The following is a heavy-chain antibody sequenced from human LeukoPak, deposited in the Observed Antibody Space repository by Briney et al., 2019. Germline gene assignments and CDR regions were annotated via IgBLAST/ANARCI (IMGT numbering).Heavy chain of an antibody. V-gene: IGHV1-8*01. J-gene: IGHJ4*02. Sequence: ASVTVSCKASGYSFTSYDINWVRQAPGQGVEWVGWMNPNSGNTGHAQEFQGRVTMTRDTSMSTAYMELSSLRYEDTAVYYCARGRGYDRTGYVYYFDFWGQGTLVTVSS. D-gene: IGHD3-22*01. CDR3: ARGRGYDRTGYVYYFDF. CDR2: MNPNSGNT. CDR1: GYSFTSYD.